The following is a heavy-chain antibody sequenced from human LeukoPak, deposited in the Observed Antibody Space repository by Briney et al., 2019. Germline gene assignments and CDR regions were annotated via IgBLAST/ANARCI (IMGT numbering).Heavy chain of an antibody. CDR3: ARRPVTTKGTNWFDP. D-gene: IGHD4-17*01. CDR2: IYYSGST. Sequence: SETLSLTCTVSGGSISSSSYYWGWIRQPPGKGLEWIGSIYYSGSTYYNPSLKSRVTISVDTSKNQFSLKLNSVTAADTAVYYCARRPVTTKGTNWFDPWGQGTLVTVSS. V-gene: IGHV4-39*01. J-gene: IGHJ5*02. CDR1: GGSISSSSYY.